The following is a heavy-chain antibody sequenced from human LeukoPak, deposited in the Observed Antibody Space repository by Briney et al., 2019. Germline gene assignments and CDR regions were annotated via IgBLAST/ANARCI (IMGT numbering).Heavy chain of an antibody. CDR1: GYSISSGNY. D-gene: IGHD2-2*01. J-gene: IGHJ4*02. CDR3: AKGYCRGNSCYDDRGAFDY. V-gene: IGHV4-38-2*02. Sequence: SSETLSLTYSVSGYSISSGNYWGWIRLPPGKGLQWIGSIYHSGSTYYNPSLKSRVTISVDTSKNQFSLKLSSVTAADTAVYYCAKGYCRGNSCYDDRGAFDYWGQGTLVTVSS. CDR2: IYHSGST.